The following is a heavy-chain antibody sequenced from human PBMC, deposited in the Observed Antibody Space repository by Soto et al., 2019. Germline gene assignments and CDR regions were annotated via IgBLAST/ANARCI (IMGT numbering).Heavy chain of an antibody. CDR1: GGSISNSY. CDR3: AKEGEYSYGYFDF. D-gene: IGHD5-18*01. J-gene: IGHJ4*02. CDR2: IYYSGTT. V-gene: IGHV4-59*01. Sequence: SETLSLTCIVSGGSISNSYWSWIRQPPGKGLEWIGYIYYSGTTNYNPSLKSRVTISVDMSKNQFTLNLSSVTAADTAVYYCAKEGEYSYGYFDFWGQGALVTV.